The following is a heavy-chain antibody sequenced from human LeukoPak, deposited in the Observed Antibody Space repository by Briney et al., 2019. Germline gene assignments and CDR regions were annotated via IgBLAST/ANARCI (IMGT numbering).Heavy chain of an antibody. V-gene: IGHV4-30-4*01. CDR3: AREPIVVVPAVSPY. CDR2: IYYSGST. D-gene: IGHD2-2*01. J-gene: IGHJ4*02. CDR1: GGSISSGSYY. Sequence: SETLSLTCTVSGGSISSGSYYWSWIRQPPGKGLEWIGYIYYSGSTYYNPSLKSRVTISVDTSKNQFSLKLSSVTAADTAVYYCAREPIVVVPAVSPYWGQGTLVTVSS.